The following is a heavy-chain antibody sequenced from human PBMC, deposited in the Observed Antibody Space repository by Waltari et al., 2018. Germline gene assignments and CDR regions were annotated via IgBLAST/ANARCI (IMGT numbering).Heavy chain of an antibody. CDR3: ARQASSTHYDDFDY. Sequence: QLQLQESGPGLVKPSETLSLICIVSGGSISSSSYYWGWIRQPPGKGLEWIGSIYYSGFTYYNPSHTSRVTISVDTSKNQLSLTLNSVTAADTAVYYCARQASSTHYDDFDYWGQGTLVTVSS. V-gene: IGHV4-39*01. CDR2: IYYSGFT. D-gene: IGHD6-13*01. CDR1: GGSISSSSYY. J-gene: IGHJ4*02.